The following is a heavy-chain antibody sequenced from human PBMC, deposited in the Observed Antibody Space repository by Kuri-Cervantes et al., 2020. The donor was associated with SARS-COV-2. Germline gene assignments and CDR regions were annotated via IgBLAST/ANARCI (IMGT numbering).Heavy chain of an antibody. V-gene: IGHV3-73*01. Sequence: GGSLSLSCAASGFTFSGSAMHWVRQASGKGLEWVGRIRSKANSYATAYAASVKGRFTISRDDSKNTAYLQMNSLKTEDTAVYYCTRRGPPLWYFDLWGRGTLVTVSS. CDR3: TRRGPPLWYFDL. J-gene: IGHJ2*01. CDR2: IRSKANSYAT. D-gene: IGHD3-16*01. CDR1: GFTFSGSA.